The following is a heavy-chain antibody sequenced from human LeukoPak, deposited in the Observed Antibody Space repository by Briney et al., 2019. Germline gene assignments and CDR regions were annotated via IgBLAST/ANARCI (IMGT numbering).Heavy chain of an antibody. Sequence: KPSETLSLTCTVSGGSISSSSYYWGWIRQPPGKGLEWIGYIYYSGSTNYNPSLKSRVTISVDTSKNQFSLKLSSVTAADTAVYYCARRGREQLVYFDYWGQGTLVTVSS. CDR3: ARRGREQLVYFDY. CDR1: GGSISSSSYY. CDR2: IYYSGST. V-gene: IGHV4-61*05. D-gene: IGHD6-13*01. J-gene: IGHJ4*02.